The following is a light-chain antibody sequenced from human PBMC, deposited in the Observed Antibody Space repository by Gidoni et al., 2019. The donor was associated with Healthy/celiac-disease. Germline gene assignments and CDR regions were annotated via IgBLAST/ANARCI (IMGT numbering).Light chain of an antibody. CDR2: EVS. CDR1: SSDVGGHNY. V-gene: IGLV2-8*01. Sequence: SALPQPPSASGSPGQSVTISCTGTSSDVGGHNYVSWYQQHPGKAPKLMIYEVSKRPSGVPDRFSGSKSGNTASLTGSGLQAEDEADYYCSSYAGSNNLVFGGGTKLTVL. J-gene: IGLJ3*02. CDR3: SSYAGSNNLV.